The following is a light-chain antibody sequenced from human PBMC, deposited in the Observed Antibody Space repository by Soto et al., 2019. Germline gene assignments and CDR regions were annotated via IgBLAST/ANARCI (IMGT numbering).Light chain of an antibody. CDR2: DAS. CDR1: RSISGW. CDR3: HQLNNYPIT. V-gene: IGKV1-5*01. J-gene: IGKJ5*01. Sequence: DIQITQSPSTLSESVGDRVTLTCRTSRSISGWLAWYQQKPGKAPKLLIYDASSVESGVPSRFSGSGAGTEFTLTISSLQPEDFATYYCHQLNNYPITFGQGTRLEIK.